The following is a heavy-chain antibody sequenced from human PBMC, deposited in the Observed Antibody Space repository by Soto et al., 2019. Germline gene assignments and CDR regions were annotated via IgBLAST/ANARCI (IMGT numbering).Heavy chain of an antibody. CDR3: ARVGSSWYLGMDV. V-gene: IGHV4-59*01. CDR1: GGSISNYY. Sequence: SETLSLTCTVSGGSISNYYLSWIRQPPGMGLEWIGYIYYTGSTNYNPSLKSRVTISVDTSKNQFSLKLSSVTAADTAVYYCARVGSSWYLGMDVWGQGTTVTVSS. J-gene: IGHJ6*02. D-gene: IGHD6-13*01. CDR2: IYYTGST.